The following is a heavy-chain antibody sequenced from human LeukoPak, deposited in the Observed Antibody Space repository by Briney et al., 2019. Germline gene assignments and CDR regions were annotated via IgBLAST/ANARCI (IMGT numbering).Heavy chain of an antibody. CDR1: GFTFSNYA. Sequence: GSLRLSCAASGFTFSNYAMSWVRQAPGKGLEWVSAISGGGGPTYYADSVEGRFTISRDNSKNTLYLQMNSLRAEDAAVYFCAKNSGYSWQYFFDYWGQGTLVTVSS. V-gene: IGHV3-23*01. D-gene: IGHD6-25*01. CDR2: ISGGGGPT. CDR3: AKNSGYSWQYFFDY. J-gene: IGHJ4*02.